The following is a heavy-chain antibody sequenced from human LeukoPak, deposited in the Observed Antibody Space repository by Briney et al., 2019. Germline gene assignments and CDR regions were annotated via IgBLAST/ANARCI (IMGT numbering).Heavy chain of an antibody. CDR1: GFTFSSYW. J-gene: IGHJ4*02. CDR2: MKYDGSEK. CDR3: ARDIEATGLFLDY. Sequence: GGSLRLSCAASGFTFSSYWMSWVRQAPGKGLEWVANMKYDGSEKYYVDSVKGRFTISRDNAKNSLYLQMNSLRAEDTAVYYCARDIEATGLFLDYWGQGTLVTVSS. V-gene: IGHV3-7*01. D-gene: IGHD6-13*01.